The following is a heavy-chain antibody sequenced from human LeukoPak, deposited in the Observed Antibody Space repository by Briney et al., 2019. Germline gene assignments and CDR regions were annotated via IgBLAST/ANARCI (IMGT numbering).Heavy chain of an antibody. Sequence: SETLSLTCTVSGGSISSYSWSWIRQPPGTGLEWIGYIYHGGSTNYNPSLKSRVTISVDRSKNQFCLKLNSVTAADTALYYCARAGDLIVVAMGAFDVWGQGTMVTVSS. V-gene: IGHV4-59*12. J-gene: IGHJ3*01. CDR1: GGSISSYS. D-gene: IGHD2-15*01. CDR2: IYHGGST. CDR3: ARAGDLIVVAMGAFDV.